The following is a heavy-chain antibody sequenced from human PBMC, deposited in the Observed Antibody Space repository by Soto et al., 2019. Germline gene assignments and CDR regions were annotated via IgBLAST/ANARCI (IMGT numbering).Heavy chain of an antibody. J-gene: IGHJ6*02. Sequence: QVQLVQSGAEVKKPGSSVKVFCKASGGTFSNYTISWVRQAPGQGLEWMGGIIPVFGTTDYEQKFQGRVTITADGSTSTAYMKRSSRRSAATAVYYCARSSPYIVVRKPTGNQDYYGMDVWGQGTTVTVSS. CDR2: IIPVFGTT. CDR1: GGTFSNYT. D-gene: IGHD2-2*01. CDR3: ARSSPYIVVRKPTGNQDYYGMDV. V-gene: IGHV1-69*01.